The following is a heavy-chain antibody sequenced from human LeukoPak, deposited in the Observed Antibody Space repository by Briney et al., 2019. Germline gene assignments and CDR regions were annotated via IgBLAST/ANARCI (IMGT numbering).Heavy chain of an antibody. D-gene: IGHD3-22*01. J-gene: IGHJ4*02. CDR2: ISYDGSNK. Sequence: GRSLRLSCAASGFTFSSYAMHWVRQAPGKGLEWVAVISYDGSNKYYADSVKGRFTISRDNSKNTLYLQMNSLRAEDTAVYYCASDYDSSGYHSGGVRYWGQGTLVTVSS. V-gene: IGHV3-30*04. CDR1: GFTFSSYA. CDR3: ASDYDSSGYHSGGVRY.